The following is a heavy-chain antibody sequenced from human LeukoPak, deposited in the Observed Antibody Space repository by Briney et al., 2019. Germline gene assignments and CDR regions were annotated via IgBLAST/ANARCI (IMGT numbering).Heavy chain of an antibody. CDR3: ARAGASYFDY. CDR1: GFTFSSYS. Sequence: GGSLRLSCAASGFTFSSYSMNWVRQGPGKGLGLVSTISSSSSYISYADSVKERFTTSRDNATKSLYSLIITLGTEATAVYYCARAGASYFDYWGQGTLVTVSS. CDR2: ISSSSSYI. J-gene: IGHJ4*02. D-gene: IGHD1-26*01. V-gene: IGHV3-21*01.